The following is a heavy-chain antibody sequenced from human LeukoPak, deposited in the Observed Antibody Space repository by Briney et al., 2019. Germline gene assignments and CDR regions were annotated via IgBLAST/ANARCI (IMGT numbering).Heavy chain of an antibody. V-gene: IGHV3-23*01. Sequence: GGSLRLSCAASGFTFSSYAMSWVRQAPGKGLEWVSSITSSGAATYYADSVKGRFTISRDNSDNTLYLQMNSLRAEDTAVYYCAKGRPNYYGSNGHYYKLNGDCWGQGTLVTVSS. D-gene: IGHD3-22*01. CDR3: AKGRPNYYGSNGHYYKLNGDC. J-gene: IGHJ4*02. CDR1: GFTFSSYA. CDR2: ITSSGAAT.